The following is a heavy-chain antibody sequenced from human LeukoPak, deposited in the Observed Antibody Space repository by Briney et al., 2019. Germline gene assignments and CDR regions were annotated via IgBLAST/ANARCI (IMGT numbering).Heavy chain of an antibody. V-gene: IGHV3-30*18. CDR1: GFTFSSYG. CDR2: ISYDGSNK. CDR3: AKDTSLR. Sequence: GGSLRLSCAASGFTFSSYGMHWVRQAPGKGLEWVAVISYDGSNKYYADSVKGRFTISRDNSKNTLYLQMNSLRAEDTAVYYCAKDTSLRWGQGTLVTVSS. D-gene: IGHD1-1*01. J-gene: IGHJ4*02.